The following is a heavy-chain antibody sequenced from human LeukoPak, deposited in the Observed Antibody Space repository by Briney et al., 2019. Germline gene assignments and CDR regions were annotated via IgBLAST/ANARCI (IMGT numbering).Heavy chain of an antibody. J-gene: IGHJ4*02. Sequence: GGSLRLSCAASGFTFDDYGMSWVRQAPGKGLEWVSGINWNGGSTGYADSVKGRFTISRDNANNSLYLQMNSLRAEDTALYYCARETQYYYDSIYFDYWGQGTLVTVSS. CDR2: INWNGGST. D-gene: IGHD3-22*01. V-gene: IGHV3-20*04. CDR3: ARETQYYYDSIYFDY. CDR1: GFTFDDYG.